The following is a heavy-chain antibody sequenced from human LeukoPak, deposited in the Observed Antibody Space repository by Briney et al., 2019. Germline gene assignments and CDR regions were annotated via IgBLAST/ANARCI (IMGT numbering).Heavy chain of an antibody. CDR3: ARSGSAVGGAFDI. Sequence: GGSLRLSCAASGFTYSSYGMHWVRQAPGKGLEWVAFIRYDGSNKYYADSVKGRFTISRDNSKNTLYLQMNSLRAEDTAVYYCARSGSAVGGAFDIWGQGTMVTVSS. CDR1: GFTYSSYG. J-gene: IGHJ3*02. D-gene: IGHD1-26*01. V-gene: IGHV3-30*02. CDR2: IRYDGSNK.